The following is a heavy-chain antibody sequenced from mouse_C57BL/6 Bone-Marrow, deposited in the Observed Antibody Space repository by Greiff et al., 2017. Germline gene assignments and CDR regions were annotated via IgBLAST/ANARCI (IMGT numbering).Heavy chain of an antibody. CDR1: GYTFTGYW. Sequence: VQLVESGAELMKPGASVKLSCKDTGYTFTGYWIEWVKQRPGHGLEWIGEILPGSGSTNYNEKFKGKATFTADTSSNTAYMQLSSLTTEDSAIYYCARRDYYGSSYVDWFAYWGQGTLVTVSA. V-gene: IGHV1-9*01. CDR3: ARRDYYGSSYVDWFAY. J-gene: IGHJ3*01. D-gene: IGHD1-1*01. CDR2: ILPGSGST.